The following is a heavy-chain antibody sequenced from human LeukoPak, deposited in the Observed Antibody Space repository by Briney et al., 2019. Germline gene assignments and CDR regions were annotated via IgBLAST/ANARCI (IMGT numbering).Heavy chain of an antibody. V-gene: IGHV3-66*01. Sequence: VGSPRLSCTASGFTVSSNYMSWVRQAPGKGLEWVSVIYSGGSTYYADSVKGRFTVSRDNSKNTVYLQMNSLRAEDTAVYYCARAGCSGGSCYSSHYGMDVWGQGTTIPVSS. CDR1: GFTVSSNY. J-gene: IGHJ6*02. CDR2: IYSGGST. CDR3: ARAGCSGGSCYSSHYGMDV. D-gene: IGHD2-15*01.